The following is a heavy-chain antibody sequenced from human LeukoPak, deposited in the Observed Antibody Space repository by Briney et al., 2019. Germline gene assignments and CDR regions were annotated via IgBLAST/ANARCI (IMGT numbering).Heavy chain of an antibody. V-gene: IGHV1-46*01. D-gene: IGHD1-26*01. CDR1: GNTFTNYY. CDR2: INPSGGST. J-gene: IGHJ5*02. Sequence: GASVKVSCKASGNTFTNYYIHWVRQAPGQGLEWMGIINPSGGSTSYAQKFQGRVTMTRDMSTSTVYMELSSLRSEDTAVYYCARGGVGATAYVWFDPWGQGTLVTVSS. CDR3: ARGGVGATAYVWFDP.